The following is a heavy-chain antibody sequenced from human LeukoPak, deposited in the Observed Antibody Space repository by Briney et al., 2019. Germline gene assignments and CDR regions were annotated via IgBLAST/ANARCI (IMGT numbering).Heavy chain of an antibody. CDR1: GGSFSGYY. CDR3: ARGLSKKLRTGYYYYYMDV. J-gene: IGHJ6*03. V-gene: IGHV4-34*01. Sequence: SETLSLTCAVYGGSFSGYYWSWIRQPPGKGLEWIGEINHSGSTNYNPSLKSRVTISVDTSKNQFSLKLSSVTAPDTAVYHCARGLSKKLRTGYYYYYMDVWGKGTTVTVSS. CDR2: INHSGST. D-gene: IGHD3/OR15-3a*01.